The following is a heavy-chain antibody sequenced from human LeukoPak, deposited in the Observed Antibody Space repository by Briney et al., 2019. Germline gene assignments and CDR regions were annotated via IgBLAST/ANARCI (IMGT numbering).Heavy chain of an antibody. CDR2: IKQDGSEK. V-gene: IGHV3-7*01. J-gene: IGHJ4*02. CDR3: ASTPPGSSWYGGPDY. D-gene: IGHD6-13*01. CDR1: GFTFSSYW. Sequence: GGSLRLSCAASGFTFSSYWMSWVRQAPGKGLEWVANIKQDGSEKYYVDSVKGRFTISRDNAKNSLYLQMNSLRAEDTAVYYCASTPPGSSWYGGPDYWGQGTLVTVSS.